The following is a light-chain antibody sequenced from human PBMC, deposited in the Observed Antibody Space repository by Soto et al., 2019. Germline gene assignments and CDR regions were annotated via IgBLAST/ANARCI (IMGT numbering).Light chain of an antibody. J-gene: IGLJ1*01. CDR1: SSDDGGYNY. CDR2: DFC. V-gene: IGLV2-14*01. CDR3: SSYTSSSTSYV. Sequence: QAALTQPASVSGSTGQSITISCSGTSSDDGGYNYVSWYQQHPGKAPKLMIYDFCNRPSGVSYRFSGSKSGNTASLTISGLQAEDEADYYCSSYTSSSTSYVFGTGTKATVL.